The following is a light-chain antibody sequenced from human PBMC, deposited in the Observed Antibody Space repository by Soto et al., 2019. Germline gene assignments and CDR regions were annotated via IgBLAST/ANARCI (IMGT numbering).Light chain of an antibody. Sequence: DIQMTQSPSTLSASVGDRVTITCRASQSISSWLAWYQQKPGKAPKLLIYDASSLESGVPSRFSGSGSGPEFTLTISSLQPDDFATYYCQQYNSYSPTWTFGQGTKVEIK. CDR2: DAS. V-gene: IGKV1-5*01. J-gene: IGKJ1*01. CDR3: QQYNSYSPTWT. CDR1: QSISSW.